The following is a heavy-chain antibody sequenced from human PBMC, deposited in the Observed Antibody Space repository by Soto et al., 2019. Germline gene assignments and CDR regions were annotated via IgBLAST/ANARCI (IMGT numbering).Heavy chain of an antibody. D-gene: IGHD1-20*01. CDR2: IYHSGST. CDR1: SGSISSSNW. J-gene: IGHJ6*03. Sequence: SETLSLTCAVSSGSISSSNWWSWVRQPPGKGLEWIGEIYHSGSTNYNPSLKSRVTISVDKSKNQFSLKLSSVTAADTAVYYCARDGTTMYNWNLGDYYYYMDVWGKGTTVTVSS. CDR3: ARDGTTMYNWNLGDYYYYMDV. V-gene: IGHV4-4*02.